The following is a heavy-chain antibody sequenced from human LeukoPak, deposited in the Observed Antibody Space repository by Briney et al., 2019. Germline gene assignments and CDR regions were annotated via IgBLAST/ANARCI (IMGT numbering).Heavy chain of an antibody. Sequence: PSETLSLTCAVYGGSFSGYYWSWIRQPPGKGLEWIREINHSGSTNYNPSLKSRVTISVDTSKNQFSLKLSSVTAADTAVYYCARALIVVVPAARVNWFDPWGQGTLVTVSS. CDR1: GGSFSGYY. J-gene: IGHJ5*02. D-gene: IGHD2-2*01. V-gene: IGHV4-34*01. CDR3: ARALIVVVPAARVNWFDP. CDR2: INHSGST.